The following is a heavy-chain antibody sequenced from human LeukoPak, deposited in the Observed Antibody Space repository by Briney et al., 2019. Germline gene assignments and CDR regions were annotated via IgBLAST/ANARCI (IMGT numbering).Heavy chain of an antibody. CDR2: IIQILGTA. CDR1: GGTFSSYA. Sequence: SGTVACKAAGGTFSSYAISWVRQAPGQGLEWMGGIIQILGTANYAQKFEGRVTITADAHTSTAYIELTSLRSADTAVYYCAKVPSPLMTTGRYYYYGMDVWGKGTTVTVSS. J-gene: IGHJ6*04. CDR3: AKVPSPLMTTGRYYYYGMDV. D-gene: IGHD4-11*01. V-gene: IGHV1-69*13.